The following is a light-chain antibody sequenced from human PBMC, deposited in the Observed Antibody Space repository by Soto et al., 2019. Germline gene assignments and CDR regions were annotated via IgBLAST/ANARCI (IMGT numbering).Light chain of an antibody. V-gene: IGKV3-20*01. J-gene: IGKJ2*01. CDR2: ESS. CDR3: QQCGTAPYT. CDR1: QTVSHIY. Sequence: EILLTQSPGTLSLSPGDRATLSCRASQTVSHIYLVWYQQRPGQAPRLLIYESSIRASGIPDRFSVSGSGTDVTVAISRLEPEDFTDYWCQQCGTAPYTGGQGTKVDIK.